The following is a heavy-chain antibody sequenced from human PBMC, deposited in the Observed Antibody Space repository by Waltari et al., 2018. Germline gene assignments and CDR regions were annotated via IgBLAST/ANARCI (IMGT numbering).Heavy chain of an antibody. V-gene: IGHV1-69*08. D-gene: IGHD1-26*01. J-gene: IGHJ4*02. CDR2: IIPILGTA. CDR3: ARAPPYSGSYIDY. Sequence: QVQLVQSGAEVKKPGSSVKVSCKASGGTFSSYAISWVRQAPGQGIERVGRIIPILGTANYAQKYQGTVTITADKTTSTAYMELSSLRSEDTAGYYCARAPPYSGSYIDYLGQGTLVTVSS. CDR1: GGTFSSYA.